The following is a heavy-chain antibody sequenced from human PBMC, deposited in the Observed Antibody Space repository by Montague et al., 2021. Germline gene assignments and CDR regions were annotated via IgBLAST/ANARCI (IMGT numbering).Heavy chain of an antibody. Sequence: SETLSLTCTVSGDSISSKYFWSWVRQPLGKGLEWIGGIYHGTTSXSPSLKGRLTVSMDTSKNQFSLKLSSVTAADTAIYYCAVGSESAWELLHHWGQGILVTVSS. CDR2: IYHGTT. D-gene: IGHD1-26*01. CDR1: GDSISSKYF. V-gene: IGHV4-4*02. J-gene: IGHJ5*02. CDR3: AVGSESAWELLHH.